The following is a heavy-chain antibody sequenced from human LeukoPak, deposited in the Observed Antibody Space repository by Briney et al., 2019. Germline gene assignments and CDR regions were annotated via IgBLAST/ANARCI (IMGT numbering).Heavy chain of an antibody. V-gene: IGHV3-20*04. CDR3: AREKVTTDNYYYMDV. D-gene: IGHD4-11*01. CDR2: INWNGDST. J-gene: IGHJ6*03. Sequence: PGGSLRLSCAASGFTFSSYGMSWVRQAPGKGLQWVPAINWNGDSTSYADSVKGRFTISRDNAKNSLYLQMNSLRAEDTALYYCAREKVTTDNYYYMDVWGKGTTVTVSS. CDR1: GFTFSSYG.